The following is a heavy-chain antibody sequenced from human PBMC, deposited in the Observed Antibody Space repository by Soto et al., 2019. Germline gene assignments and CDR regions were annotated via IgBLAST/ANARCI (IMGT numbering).Heavy chain of an antibody. D-gene: IGHD2-2*01. CDR3: AGTGSDIVVGPAWGVDENYGMDV. CDR2: ISAYNGNT. Sequence: GASVKVSCKASGYTFTSYGISWVRQAPGQGLEWMGWISAYNGNTNYAQKLQGRVTMTTDTSTSTAYMELRSLRSDDTAVYYCAGTGSDIVVGPAWGVDENYGMDVWGQGTTVPVSS. CDR1: GYTFTSYG. J-gene: IGHJ6*02. V-gene: IGHV1-18*01.